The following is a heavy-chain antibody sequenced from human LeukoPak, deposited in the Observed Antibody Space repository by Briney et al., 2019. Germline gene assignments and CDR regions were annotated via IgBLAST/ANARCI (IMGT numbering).Heavy chain of an antibody. CDR3: ARTGDYYDSSGKVDY. D-gene: IGHD3-22*01. Sequence: GGSLRLSCAASGFTFSSYWMSWVRQAPGKGLEWVANIKQDGSEKYYVDSVKGRFTISRDNAKNSLYLQMNSLRAEDTAVYYCARTGDYYDSSGKVDYWGQGTLVTVSS. J-gene: IGHJ4*02. CDR2: IKQDGSEK. V-gene: IGHV3-7*03. CDR1: GFTFSSYW.